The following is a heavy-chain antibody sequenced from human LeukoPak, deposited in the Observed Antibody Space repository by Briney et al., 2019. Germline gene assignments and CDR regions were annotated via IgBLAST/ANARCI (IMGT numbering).Heavy chain of an antibody. V-gene: IGHV1-18*01. CDR1: GYTFTSYG. D-gene: IGHD2-15*01. CDR2: ISAYNGNT. Sequence: ASVRVSCKASGYTFTSYGISWVRQAPGQGLEWMGWISAYNGNTNYAQKLKGRVTMTTETSTSTAYMEVRSLRSDDTAVYYCARDLTYCSGGSCSSLPDYWVQGTLVTVSS. CDR3: ARDLTYCSGGSCSSLPDY. J-gene: IGHJ4*02.